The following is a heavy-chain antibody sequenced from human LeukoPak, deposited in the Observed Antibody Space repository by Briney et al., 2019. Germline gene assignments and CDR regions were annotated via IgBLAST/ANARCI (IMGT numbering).Heavy chain of an antibody. D-gene: IGHD3-22*01. J-gene: IGHJ4*02. CDR3: AREDRDYDSSGHYGY. CDR1: GFTFSSYS. V-gene: IGHV3-48*02. CDR2: ISSSSSTI. Sequence: GGSLRLPCAASGFTFSSYSMNWVRQAPGKGLEWVSYISSSSSTIYYADSVKGRFTISRDNAKNSLYLQMNSLRDEDTAVYYCAREDRDYDSSGHYGYWGQGTLVTVSS.